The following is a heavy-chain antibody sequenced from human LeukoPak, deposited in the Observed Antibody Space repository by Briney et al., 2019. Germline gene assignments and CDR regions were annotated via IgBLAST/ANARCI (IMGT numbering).Heavy chain of an antibody. J-gene: IGHJ5*02. V-gene: IGHV3-30*04. CDR3: ARSHYDILTGYYPHWFDP. CDR2: ISYDGSNK. CDR1: GFTFSSYA. Sequence: LRLSCAVSGFTFSSYAMHWVRQAPGKGLEWVAVISYDGSNKYYADSVKGRFTISRDNSKNTLYLQMNSLRAEDTAVYYCARSHYDILTGYYPHWFDPWGQGTLVTVSS. D-gene: IGHD3-9*01.